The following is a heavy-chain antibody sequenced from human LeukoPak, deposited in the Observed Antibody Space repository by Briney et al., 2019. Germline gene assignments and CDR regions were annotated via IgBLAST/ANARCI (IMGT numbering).Heavy chain of an antibody. CDR2: MNPNSGNT. J-gene: IGHJ4*02. CDR3: ARGLGYYGSGSIWGGDY. Sequence: ASVKVSCKASGYTFTSYYMHWVRQATGQGLEWMGWMNPNSGNTGYAQKFQGRVTMTRNTSISTAYMELSSLRSEDTAVYYCARGLGYYGSGSIWGGDYWGQGTLVTVSS. D-gene: IGHD3-10*01. V-gene: IGHV1-8*02. CDR1: GYTFTSYY.